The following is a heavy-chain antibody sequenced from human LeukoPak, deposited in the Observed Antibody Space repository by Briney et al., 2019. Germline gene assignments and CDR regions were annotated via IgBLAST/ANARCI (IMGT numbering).Heavy chain of an antibody. V-gene: IGHV3-23*01. D-gene: IGHD6-13*01. CDR1: GFTFRSYA. CDR2: ISGSGSST. J-gene: IGHJ4*02. Sequence: GGSLRLSCGASGFTFRSYAMSWVRQAPGKGLEWVSGISGSGSSTYYADSVKGRFTISRDNSKNTLYMQMNNLRAEDTAVYYCTKSFGPVIAAAGAGTDWGQGTLVTVSS. CDR3: TKSFGPVIAAAGAGTD.